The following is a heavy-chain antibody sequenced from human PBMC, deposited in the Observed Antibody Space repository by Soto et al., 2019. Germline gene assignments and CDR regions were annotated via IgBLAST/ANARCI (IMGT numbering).Heavy chain of an antibody. V-gene: IGHV4-39*01. D-gene: IGHD6-6*01. CDR2: IYYSGST. Sequence: QLQLQESGPGLVKPSETLSLTCTVSGGSISSSSYYWGWIRQPPGKGLEWIGSIYYSGSTYYNPSLKIRVTISVDTSKNQFSLKLSSVTAADTAVYYCARPLAVRPSSWFDPWGQGTLVTVSS. J-gene: IGHJ5*02. CDR3: ARPLAVRPSSWFDP. CDR1: GGSISSSSYY.